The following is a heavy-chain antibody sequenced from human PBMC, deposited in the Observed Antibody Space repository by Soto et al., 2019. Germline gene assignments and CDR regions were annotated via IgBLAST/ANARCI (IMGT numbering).Heavy chain of an antibody. J-gene: IGHJ5*02. CDR2: IYYSGST. D-gene: IGHD6-13*01. CDR3: ARAAHYSSPFRWFYP. Sequence: SETLSLTCTVSGGSISSCGYYWSWIRQHPGKGLEWIGYIYYSGSTYYNPSLKSRVTISVDTSKNQFSLKLSSVTAADTAVYYCARAAHYSSPFRWFYPWGQGTLVTVSS. CDR1: GGSISSCGYY. V-gene: IGHV4-31*03.